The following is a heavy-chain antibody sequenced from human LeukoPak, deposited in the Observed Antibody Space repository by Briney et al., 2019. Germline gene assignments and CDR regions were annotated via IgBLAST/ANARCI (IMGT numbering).Heavy chain of an antibody. V-gene: IGHV4-59*01. Sequence: PSEALSLTCTVSGGSISSYYWSWIRQPPGKGLEWIGYIYYSGSTNYNPSLKSRVTMSVDTSKNQFSRKLSSVTAADTAVYYCARGSGWYYYWGRGTLVTVPS. D-gene: IGHD6-19*01. CDR1: GGSISSYY. CDR2: IYYSGST. CDR3: ARGSGWYYY. J-gene: IGHJ4*02.